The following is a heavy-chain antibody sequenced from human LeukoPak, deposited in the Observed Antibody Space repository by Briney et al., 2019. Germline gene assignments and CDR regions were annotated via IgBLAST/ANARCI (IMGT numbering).Heavy chain of an antibody. CDR3: ARVRGSYYYYYYMDV. CDR1: GFTFSSYA. J-gene: IGHJ6*03. V-gene: IGHV3-23*01. CDR2: ISGSGGST. Sequence: GGSLRLSCAASGFTFSSYAMSWVRQAPGKGLEWVSAISGSGGSTYYADSVKGRFTISRDNSKNTLYLQMNSLRAEDAAVYYCARVRGSYYYYYYMDVWGKGTTVTLSS. D-gene: IGHD1-26*01.